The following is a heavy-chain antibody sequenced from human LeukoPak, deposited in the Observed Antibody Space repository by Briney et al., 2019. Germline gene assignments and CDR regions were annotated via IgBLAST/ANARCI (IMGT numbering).Heavy chain of an antibody. J-gene: IGHJ3*02. CDR3: APDIEYSTLLDAFDI. Sequence: GGSLRLSCAASGFTFSSYWMSWVRQAPGKGLEWVANIKQDGSEKYYVDSVKGRFTISRDNAKNSLYLQMNSLRAEDTAVYYCAPDIEYSTLLDAFDIWGQGTMVTVSS. D-gene: IGHD6-6*01. V-gene: IGHV3-7*01. CDR1: GFTFSSYW. CDR2: IKQDGSEK.